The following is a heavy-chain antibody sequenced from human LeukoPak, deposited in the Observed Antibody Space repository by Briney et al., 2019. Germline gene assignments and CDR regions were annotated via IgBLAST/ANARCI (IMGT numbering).Heavy chain of an antibody. CDR2: IDWDDDK. CDR1: GFSLSTSGMC. V-gene: IGHV2-70*11. Sequence: SGPTLVNPTQTLTLTCTFSGFSLSTSGMCVSWIRQPPGKALEWLARIDWDDDKYYSTSLKTRLTIPKDTSKNQVVLTMTNMDPVDTATYYCARTTYCYDSSGYFFIDYWGQGTLVTVSS. D-gene: IGHD3-22*01. J-gene: IGHJ4*02. CDR3: ARTTYCYDSSGYFFIDY.